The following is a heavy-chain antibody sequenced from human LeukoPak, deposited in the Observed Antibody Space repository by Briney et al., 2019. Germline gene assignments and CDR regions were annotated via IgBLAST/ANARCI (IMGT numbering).Heavy chain of an antibody. CDR2: INPNSGGT. CDR3: ARGQEADTYYSSPDAFDI. Sequence: ASVKVSCKASGYTSTGYYMHWVRQAPGQGLEWMGWINPNSGGTNYAQKFQGRVTMTRDTSISTAYMELSRLRSDDTAVYYCARGQEADTYYSSPDAFDIWGQGTMVTVSS. V-gene: IGHV1-2*02. CDR1: GYTSTGYY. D-gene: IGHD6-13*01. J-gene: IGHJ3*02.